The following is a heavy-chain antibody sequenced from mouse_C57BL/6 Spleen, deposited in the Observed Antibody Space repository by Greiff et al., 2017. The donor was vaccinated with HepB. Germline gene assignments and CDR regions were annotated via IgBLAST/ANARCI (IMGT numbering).Heavy chain of an antibody. Sequence: QVQLQQSGPELVKPGASVKISCKASGYAFSSSWMNWVKQRPGKGLEWIGRIYPGDGDTNYNGKFKGKATLTADKSSSTAYMQLSSLTSEDSAVYFCARCYYGSRGYFDYWGQGTTLTVSS. D-gene: IGHD1-1*01. CDR3: ARCYYGSRGYFDY. J-gene: IGHJ2*01. CDR2: IYPGDGDT. V-gene: IGHV1-82*01. CDR1: GYAFSSSW.